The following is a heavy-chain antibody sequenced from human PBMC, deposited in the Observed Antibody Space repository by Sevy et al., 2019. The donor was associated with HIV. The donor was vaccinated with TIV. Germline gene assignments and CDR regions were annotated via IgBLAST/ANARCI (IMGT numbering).Heavy chain of an antibody. CDR1: GFTFMSYA. CDR2: ISGSGASK. J-gene: IGHJ3*01. V-gene: IGHV3-23*01. D-gene: IGHD6-19*01. Sequence: GGSLRLSCTPSGFTFMSYAMSWVLQAPGKGLEWVSDISGSGASKNYADSVKGRFTISRDNSNKTLYLQMNSLTAEDTAVYYCAKSRRGWPQGAFDVWGQGTMVTVSS. CDR3: AKSRRGWPQGAFDV.